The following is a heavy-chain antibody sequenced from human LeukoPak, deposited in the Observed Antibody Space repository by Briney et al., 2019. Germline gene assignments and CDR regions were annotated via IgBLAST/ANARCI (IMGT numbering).Heavy chain of an antibody. D-gene: IGHD2-2*01. CDR3: AIRYCSSTSCYLDY. CDR2: INTNTGNP. V-gene: IGHV7-4-1*02. CDR1: GYTFTSYA. J-gene: IGHJ4*02. Sequence: GASVKVSFKASGYTFTSYAMNWVRQAPGQGLEWMGWINTNTGNPTYAQGFTGRFVISLDTSVSTAYLQISSLKAEDTAVYYCAIRYCSSTSCYLDYWGQGTLVTVSS.